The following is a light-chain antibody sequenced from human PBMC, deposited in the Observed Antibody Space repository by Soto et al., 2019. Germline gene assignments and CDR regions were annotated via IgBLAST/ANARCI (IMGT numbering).Light chain of an antibody. Sequence: DIQMTQSPSSLSASVGYRFTITCRASQSISSYLNWYKQKPGKAPKLMSYAASSLQSGVPSRFRGSGSGTDFTLTISCLKSEDFATYYCQQYYSYPWTFGQGTKVDIK. V-gene: IGKV1-39*01. CDR1: QSISSY. J-gene: IGKJ1*01. CDR3: QQYYSYPWT. CDR2: AAS.